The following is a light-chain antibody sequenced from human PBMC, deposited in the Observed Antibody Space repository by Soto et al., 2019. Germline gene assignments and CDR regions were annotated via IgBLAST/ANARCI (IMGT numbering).Light chain of an antibody. Sequence: EVMMSLSLATLSVNPGERVTLSCRASQSVRSNLAWYQQKPGQSPRLLIYGASTRATGIPARFSGSGSGTDFTLTISSLEPEDFAVYYCQQRSNWPPITFGQRRLPEV. V-gene: IGKV3-15*01. J-gene: IGKJ5*01. CDR2: GAS. CDR3: QQRSNWPPIT. CDR1: QSVRSN.